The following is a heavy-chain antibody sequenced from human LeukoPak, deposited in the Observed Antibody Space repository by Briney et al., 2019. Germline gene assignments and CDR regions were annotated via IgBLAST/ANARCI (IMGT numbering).Heavy chain of an antibody. D-gene: IGHD2-15*01. CDR3: ARDSPPAYCSGGSCYFDY. CDR2: INHSGST. Sequence: PSETLSLTCAVYGGSFSGYYWSWIRQPPGKGLEWIGEINHSGSTNYNPSLKSRVTISKDTSKNKYSLKLSSVTAADTAVYYCARDSPPAYCSGGSCYFDYWGQGTLVTVSS. J-gene: IGHJ4*02. V-gene: IGHV4-34*01. CDR1: GGSFSGYY.